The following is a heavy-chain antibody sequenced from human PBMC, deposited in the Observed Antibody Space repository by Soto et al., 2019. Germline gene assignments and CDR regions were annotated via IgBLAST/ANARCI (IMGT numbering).Heavy chain of an antibody. CDR1: GGTFSSYA. CDR2: IIPIFGTA. V-gene: IGHV1-69*12. CDR3: ASGEGTYYYDSSGYYRWDY. J-gene: IGHJ4*02. D-gene: IGHD3-22*01. Sequence: QVQLVQSGAEVKKPGSSVKVSCKASGGTFSSYAISWVRQAPGQGLEWMGGIIPIFGTANYAQKFQGRVTITADESTSTAYMELSSLRSEDTAVYYCASGEGTYYYDSSGYYRWDYWGQGTLVTVSS.